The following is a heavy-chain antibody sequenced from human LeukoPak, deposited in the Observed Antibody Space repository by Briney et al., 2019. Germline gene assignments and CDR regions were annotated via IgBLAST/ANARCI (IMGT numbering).Heavy chain of an antibody. CDR1: GGSISSTSYY. Sequence: PSEALSLTCVVSGGSISSTSYYWGWIRQPPGKGLEWIGSIYYSGSTYYSPSLKSRVTISVDTSKNQFSLKLSSVTAADTAVYYCACLTTADAFDIWGQGTMVTVSS. D-gene: IGHD3-22*01. V-gene: IGHV4-39*07. CDR3: ACLTTADAFDI. CDR2: IYYSGST. J-gene: IGHJ3*02.